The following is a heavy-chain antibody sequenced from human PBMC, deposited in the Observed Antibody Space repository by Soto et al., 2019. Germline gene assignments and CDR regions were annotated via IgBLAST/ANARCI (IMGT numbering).Heavy chain of an antibody. CDR3: ARDIIAARPDSACI. V-gene: IGHV1-2*04. CDR1: GYTFTGYY. J-gene: IGHJ3*02. CDR2: INPNSGGT. D-gene: IGHD6-6*01. Sequence: GASVKVSCKASGYTFTGYYMHWVRQAPGQGLEWMGWINPNSGGTNYAQKFQGWVTMTRDTSTSTVYMELSSLRSEDTAVYYCARDIIAARPDSACIWGQGTMVTVSS.